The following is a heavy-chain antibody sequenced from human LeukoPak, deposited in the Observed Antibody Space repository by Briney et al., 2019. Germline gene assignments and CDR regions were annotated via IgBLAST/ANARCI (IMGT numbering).Heavy chain of an antibody. V-gene: IGHV4-59*01. CDR2: IFSSGSA. J-gene: IGHJ4*02. CDR3: ARSKDILTGYCFDY. CDR1: GGSISNFY. D-gene: IGHD3-9*01. Sequence: SETLSLTCTVSGGSISNFYWTWIRQPPGKGLEWIGYIFSSGSATYNPSLKSRLTISVDTSKNQFSLKLSSVTAADTAVYYCARSKDILTGYCFDYWGQGTLVTVSS.